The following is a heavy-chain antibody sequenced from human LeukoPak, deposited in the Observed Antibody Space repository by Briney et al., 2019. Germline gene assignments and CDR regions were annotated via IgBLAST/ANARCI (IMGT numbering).Heavy chain of an antibody. CDR1: GFTFSSYS. CDR2: VSSSSSYT. V-gene: IGHV3-21*01. D-gene: IGHD3-3*01. Sequence: GGSLRLSCAASGFTFSSYSMNWVRQAPGKGLEWVSSVSSSSSYTYYADSVKGRFTISRDNAKNSLYLQMNSLRAEDTAVYYCAREPYDFWAYDYWGQGTLVTVSS. J-gene: IGHJ4*02. CDR3: AREPYDFWAYDY.